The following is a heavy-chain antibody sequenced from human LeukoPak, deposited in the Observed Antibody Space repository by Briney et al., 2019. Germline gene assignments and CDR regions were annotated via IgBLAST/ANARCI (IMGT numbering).Heavy chain of an antibody. CDR2: IWYDGSNR. Sequence: GGSLRLSCAASGFTFSSYGMHWVRQAPGKGLEWVAVIWYDGSNRNYADSVKGRFTISRGNSKNTLNLQMNSLRAEDTAVYYCVRDYYSRMDVWGQGTTVTVSS. J-gene: IGHJ6*02. CDR1: GFTFSSYG. CDR3: VRDYYSRMDV. V-gene: IGHV3-33*01.